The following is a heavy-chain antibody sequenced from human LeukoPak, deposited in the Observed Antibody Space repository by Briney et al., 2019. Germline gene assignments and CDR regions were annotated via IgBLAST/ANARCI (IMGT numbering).Heavy chain of an antibody. D-gene: IGHD2-15*01. CDR1: GGSISSGSYY. CDR3: ARQFCSGGSCLSPHFDY. V-gene: IGHV4-61*01. J-gene: IGHJ4*02. CDR2: IYYSGST. Sequence: SQTLSLTCTVSGGSISSGSYYWSWIRQPPGKGLEWIGYIYYSGSTNYNPSLKSRVTISVDTSKNQFSLKLSSVTAADTAVYYCARQFCSGGSCLSPHFDYWGQGTLVTVSS.